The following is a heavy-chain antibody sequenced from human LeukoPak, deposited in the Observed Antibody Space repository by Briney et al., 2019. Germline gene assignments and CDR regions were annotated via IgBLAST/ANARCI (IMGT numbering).Heavy chain of an antibody. D-gene: IGHD1/OR15-1a*01. V-gene: IGHV3-7*01. CDR2: IKEDGSEK. CDR1: GFTFSRYL. CDR3: ARGLIGTGGIDF. Sequence: GGSLRLSCAVSGFTFSRYLMNWVRQAPGKGLEWVANIKEDGSEKNYVDSVKGRFTTSRDNALNSVFLQMDSLRVEDTALYFCARGLIGTGGIDFWGQGTLVTVSS. J-gene: IGHJ4*02.